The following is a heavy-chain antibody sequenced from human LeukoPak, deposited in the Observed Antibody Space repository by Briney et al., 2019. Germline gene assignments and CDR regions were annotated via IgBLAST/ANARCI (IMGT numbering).Heavy chain of an antibody. Sequence: ASVKVSCKASGYTFTSYDINWVRQATGQGLEWMGWMNPDSGNTGYAQKFQGRVTMTRNTSISTAYMELSRLRSDDTALYYCARDRREVYKYGSGTFKFGENFFDSWGQGTLVTVSS. CDR2: MNPDSGNT. CDR1: GYTFTSYD. CDR3: ARDRREVYKYGSGTFKFGENFFDS. J-gene: IGHJ4*02. V-gene: IGHV1-8*01. D-gene: IGHD3-10*01.